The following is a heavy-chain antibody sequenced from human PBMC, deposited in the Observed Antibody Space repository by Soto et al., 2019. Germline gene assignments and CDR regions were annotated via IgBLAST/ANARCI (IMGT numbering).Heavy chain of an antibody. CDR2: IIPIFGTA. CDR3: ARGSRSSGYYVPFDP. D-gene: IGHD3-22*01. Sequence: QVQLVQSGAEVKKPGSSVKVSCKASEGTFSSYAISWVRQAPGQGLEWMGGIIPIFGTANYAQKFQGRVTITADESTSTAYMELISLRSEDTAVYYCARGSRSSGYYVPFDPWGRGTLVTVSS. J-gene: IGHJ5*02. CDR1: EGTFSSYA. V-gene: IGHV1-69*01.